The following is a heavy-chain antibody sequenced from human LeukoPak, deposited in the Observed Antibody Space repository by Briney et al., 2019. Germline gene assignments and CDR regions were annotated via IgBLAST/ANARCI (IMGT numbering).Heavy chain of an antibody. Sequence: PGGSLRLSCAVSGISVSINYMSWVRQAPGKGLEWVSIIYSGGSTYYADSVKGRFTISRDNSKNTLYLQMNSLRAEDTAVYYCTKGLFPALGSGFDPWGQGTLVSVSS. J-gene: IGHJ5*02. CDR1: GISVSINY. D-gene: IGHD3-10*01. V-gene: IGHV3-66*01. CDR2: IYSGGST. CDR3: TKGLFPALGSGFDP.